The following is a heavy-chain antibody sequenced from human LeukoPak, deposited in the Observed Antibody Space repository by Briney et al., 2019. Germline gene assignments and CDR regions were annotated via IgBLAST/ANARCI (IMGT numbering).Heavy chain of an antibody. V-gene: IGHV3-33*01. CDR3: ARDGRSAAFDI. J-gene: IGHJ3*02. Sequence: GRSLRLSCAACGFTFSSYGMHWVRQAPGKGMEWVAVIWYDGSNKYYADSVKGRFTISRDNSKNTLYLQMNSLRAEDTAVYYCARDGRSAAFDIWGQGTMVTVSS. CDR2: IWYDGSNK. CDR1: GFTFSSYG.